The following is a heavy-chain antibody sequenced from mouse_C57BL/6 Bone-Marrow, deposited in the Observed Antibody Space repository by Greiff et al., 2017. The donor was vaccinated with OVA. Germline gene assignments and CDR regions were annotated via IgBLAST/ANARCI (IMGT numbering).Heavy chain of an antibody. J-gene: IGHJ2*01. V-gene: IGHV3-6*01. CDR2: ISYDGSN. CDR1: GYSITSGYY. Sequence: ESGPGLVKPSQSLSLTCSVTGYSITSGYYWNWIRQFPGNKLEWMGYISYDGSNNYNPSLKNRISITRDTSKNQFFLKLNSVTTEDTATYYCARDANGIYYFDYWGQGTTLTVSS. CDR3: ARDANGIYYFDY.